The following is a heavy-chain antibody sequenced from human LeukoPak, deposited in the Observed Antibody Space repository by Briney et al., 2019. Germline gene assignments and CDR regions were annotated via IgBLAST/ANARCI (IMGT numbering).Heavy chain of an antibody. V-gene: IGHV3-33*01. J-gene: IGHJ4*02. CDR2: IWYDGSNK. Sequence: EGSLRLSCAASGFAFSNYGMHWVRQAPGKGLEWVAFIWYDGSNKYYADSVKGRFTISRDNSKNTLYLQMNSLRAEDTAVYYCARTQTTWGRFDYWGQGTLVT. CDR3: ARTQTTWGRFDY. CDR1: GFAFSNYG. D-gene: IGHD4-17*01.